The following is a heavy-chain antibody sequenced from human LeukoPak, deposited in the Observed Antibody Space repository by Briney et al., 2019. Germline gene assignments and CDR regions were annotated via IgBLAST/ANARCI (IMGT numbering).Heavy chain of an antibody. J-gene: IGHJ4*02. V-gene: IGHV3-73*01. D-gene: IGHD1-26*01. Sequence: RGSLKLSCAASGFTFSGSAMHWVRQASGRGLEWVGRISSKANSYATANAASVKGRFTVSRDDSKNTAYLQMNSLKTEDTAVYYCTTWGLDYFDFWGQGTLVTVSS. CDR3: TTWGLDYFDF. CDR2: ISSKANSYAT. CDR1: GFTFSGSA.